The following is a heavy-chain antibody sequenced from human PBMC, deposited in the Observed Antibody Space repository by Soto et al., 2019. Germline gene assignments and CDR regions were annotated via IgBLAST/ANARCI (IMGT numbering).Heavy chain of an antibody. CDR3: ARAPMVLTRSYFDS. CDR2: ISSSGNT. CDR1: DGSISNFY. V-gene: IGHV4-59*01. D-gene: IGHD3-22*01. Sequence: KTSETLSLTCTVSDGSISNFYGSWIRQPPGKGLEWIGYISSSGNTNYNPSLKSRVSISVDTSKNQFSLNLTSVTAADTAVYYCARAPMVLTRSYFDSWGQGTPVTVSS. J-gene: IGHJ4*02.